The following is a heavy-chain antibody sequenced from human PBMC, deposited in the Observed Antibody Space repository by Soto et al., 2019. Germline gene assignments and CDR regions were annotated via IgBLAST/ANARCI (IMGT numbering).Heavy chain of an antibody. V-gene: IGHV4-59*01. CDR3: ARVAAAGTGHYYYGMDV. J-gene: IGHJ6*02. D-gene: IGHD6-13*01. CDR2: IYYSGST. Sequence: QVQLQESGPGLVKPSETLSLTCTVSGGSISSYYWSWIRQPPGKGLEWLGYIYYSGSTNYNPSLKSRVTISVDTYKNQFSLKLSSVTTADAAVYYCARVAAAGTGHYYYGMDVWGQGTTVTVSS. CDR1: GGSISSYY.